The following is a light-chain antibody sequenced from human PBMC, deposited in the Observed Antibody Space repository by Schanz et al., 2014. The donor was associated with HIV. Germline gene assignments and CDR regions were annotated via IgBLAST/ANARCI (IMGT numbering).Light chain of an antibody. V-gene: IGKV1-17*03. Sequence: DIQMTQSPSAMSASVGDRVTITCRANQGIANSLAWFQQIPGKVPNLLIYKASTLESGVPSRFNGSGSGTEFALTISSLQPDDFATYYCQHYNSYSWTFGQGTKVEIK. CDR1: QGIANS. CDR3: QHYNSYSWT. CDR2: KAS. J-gene: IGKJ1*01.